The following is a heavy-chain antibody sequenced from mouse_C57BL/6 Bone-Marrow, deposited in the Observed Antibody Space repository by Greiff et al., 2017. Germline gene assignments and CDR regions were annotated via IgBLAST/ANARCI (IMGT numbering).Heavy chain of an antibody. D-gene: IGHD3-2*02. J-gene: IGHJ4*01. V-gene: IGHV2-2*01. CDR2: IWSGGST. Sequence: VKLKQSGPGLVQPSQSLSITCTVSGFSLTSYGVHWVRQSPGKGLEWLGVIWSGGSTDYNAAFISRLSISKDNSKSQVFFKMNSLQADDTAIYYCDRKGSSGYCYYAMDYWGQGTSVTVSS. CDR3: DRKGSSGYCYYAMDY. CDR1: GFSLTSYG.